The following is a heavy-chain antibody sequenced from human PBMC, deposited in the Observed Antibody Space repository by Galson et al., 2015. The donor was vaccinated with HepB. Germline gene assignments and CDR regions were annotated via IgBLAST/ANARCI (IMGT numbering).Heavy chain of an antibody. J-gene: IGHJ6*03. CDR2: IIPIFGTA. Sequence: SVKVSCKASGGTFSSYAISWVRQAPGQGLEWMGGIIPIFGTANYAQKFQGRVTITADESTSTAYMELSSLRSEDTAVYYCARVVFWSGSRYYYYMDVWGKGTTVTVSS. D-gene: IGHD3-3*01. V-gene: IGHV1-69*13. CDR3: ARVVFWSGSRYYYYMDV. CDR1: GGTFSSYA.